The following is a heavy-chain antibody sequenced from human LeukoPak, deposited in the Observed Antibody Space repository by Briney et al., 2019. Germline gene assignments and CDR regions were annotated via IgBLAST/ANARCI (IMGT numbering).Heavy chain of an antibody. Sequence: GGSLRRSCAASGFTFSSYEMNWVRQAPGKGLEWVSYISSSGSTIYYADSVKGRFTISRDNAKNSLYLQMNSLRAEDTAVYYCARAEGLERPDYWGQGTLVTVSS. V-gene: IGHV3-48*03. J-gene: IGHJ4*02. CDR2: ISSSGSTI. CDR3: ARAEGLERPDY. D-gene: IGHD1-1*01. CDR1: GFTFSSYE.